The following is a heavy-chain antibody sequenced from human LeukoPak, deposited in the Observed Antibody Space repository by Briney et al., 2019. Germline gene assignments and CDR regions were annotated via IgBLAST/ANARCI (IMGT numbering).Heavy chain of an antibody. CDR1: GFTFSSYA. CDR3: ARDVGYSGYDSSDY. D-gene: IGHD5-12*01. Sequence: PGGSLRLSCAASGFTFSSYAMHCVRQAPGKGLEWVTLISYDGANKFYVDSVKGRFTISRDNSKDTLYLQMNSLRVEDTAMYYCARDVGYSGYDSSDYWGQGTLVTVSS. CDR2: ISYDGANK. J-gene: IGHJ4*02. V-gene: IGHV3-30-3*01.